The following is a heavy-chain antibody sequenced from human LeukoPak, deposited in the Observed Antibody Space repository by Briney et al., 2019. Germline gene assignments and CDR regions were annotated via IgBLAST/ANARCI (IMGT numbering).Heavy chain of an antibody. CDR3: ARRLGGNSGHFDS. CDR1: GFTFRSYA. D-gene: IGHD4-23*01. CDR2: ISGSGRDT. Sequence: GGSLRLSCAASGFTFRSYAMSWVRQAPGEGLEWVSGISGSGRDTYYADAVKGRFTVSKDNFRNTLYLQMNRLRVDDTAVYYCARRLGGNSGHFDSWGQGTPVTVSS. J-gene: IGHJ4*02. V-gene: IGHV3-23*01.